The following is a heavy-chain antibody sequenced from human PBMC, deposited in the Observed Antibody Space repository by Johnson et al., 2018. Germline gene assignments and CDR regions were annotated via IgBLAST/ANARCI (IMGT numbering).Heavy chain of an antibody. D-gene: IGHD1-14*01. Sequence: VQLQQSGGGLLQPGGSLRLSCVASGFTFTPYWMHWVRQAPGKGLEWVSGISWNSGRIVYADSVKGRFTISRDNAKNSLYLQMNSLRAEDTAFYYCAKDFYSGEEPDDDGFDIWCQGTMVTVSS. CDR3: AKDFYSGEEPDDDGFDI. V-gene: IGHV3-9*01. J-gene: IGHJ3*02. CDR2: ISWNSGRI. CDR1: GFTFTPYW.